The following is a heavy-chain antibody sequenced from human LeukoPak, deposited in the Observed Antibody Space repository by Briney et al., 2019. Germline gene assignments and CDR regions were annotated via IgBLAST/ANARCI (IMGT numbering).Heavy chain of an antibody. J-gene: IGHJ4*02. CDR3: AKDPRYSGSFDY. V-gene: IGHV3-23*01. D-gene: IGHD1-26*01. CDR2: ISGSAGST. Sequence: PGGSLRLSCAASGFTFSSYAMNWVRQAPGKGLEWVSAISGSAGSTYYADSVKGRFTISRDNSKNTLYLQMNSLRAEDTAVYYCAKDPRYSGSFDYWGQGTLVTVSS. CDR1: GFTFSSYA.